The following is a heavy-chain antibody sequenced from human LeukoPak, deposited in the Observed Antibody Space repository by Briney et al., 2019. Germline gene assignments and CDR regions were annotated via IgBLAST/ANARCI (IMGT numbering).Heavy chain of an antibody. CDR1: GFTFSSYW. J-gene: IGHJ4*02. Sequence: PGGSLRLSCAASGFTFSSYWIHWVRQAPGKGLVWVSRINSGGSDSIYADSVKGRFTISRDNAQNTVYLQMNSLRAEDTAIYYCARDHGGTLDYWGQGTLVTVSS. CDR3: ARDHGGTLDY. CDR2: INSGGSDS. V-gene: IGHV3-74*01. D-gene: IGHD4-23*01.